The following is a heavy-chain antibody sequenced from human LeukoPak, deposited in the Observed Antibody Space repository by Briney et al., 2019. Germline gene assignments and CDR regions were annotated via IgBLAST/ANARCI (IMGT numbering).Heavy chain of an antibody. Sequence: GGSLTLSCAASGFTFSSYAMSWVRQAPGKGLEYVSAISSNGGSTYYADSVKGRFTISRDNSKNTLYLQMSSLRAEDTAVYYCVKNTTVTNDYFDYWGQGTLVTVSS. CDR1: GFTFSSYA. V-gene: IGHV3-64D*06. J-gene: IGHJ4*02. CDR2: ISSNGGST. CDR3: VKNTTVTNDYFDY. D-gene: IGHD4-17*01.